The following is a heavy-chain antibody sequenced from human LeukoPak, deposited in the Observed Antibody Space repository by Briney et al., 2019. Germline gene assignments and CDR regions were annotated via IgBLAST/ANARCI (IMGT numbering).Heavy chain of an antibody. CDR2: IYYSGST. D-gene: IGHD5-24*01. V-gene: IGHV4-30-4*08. CDR1: GGSISSGDYY. Sequence: SQTLSLTXTVSGGSISSGDYYWSCIRQPPGKGLEWIGYIYYSGSTYYNPSLKSRVTISVDTSKNQFSLKLSSVTAADTAVYYCARATLEMDTTLFDYWGQGTLVTVSS. J-gene: IGHJ4*02. CDR3: ARATLEMDTTLFDY.